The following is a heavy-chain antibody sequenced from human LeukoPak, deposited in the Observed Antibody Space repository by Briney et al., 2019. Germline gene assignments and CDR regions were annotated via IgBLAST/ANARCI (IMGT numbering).Heavy chain of an antibody. V-gene: IGHV1-8*03. CDR1: GYTFTGYD. D-gene: IGHD1-26*01. Sequence: ASVKVSCKASGYTFTGYDINWVRQATGQGLEWVGWMNPNSGNTGYAQKFQGRVTITRNTSISTAYMELSSLRSEDTAVYYCARDNSVGDVAWWFDPWGQGTLVTVSS. CDR2: MNPNSGNT. J-gene: IGHJ5*02. CDR3: ARDNSVGDVAWWFDP.